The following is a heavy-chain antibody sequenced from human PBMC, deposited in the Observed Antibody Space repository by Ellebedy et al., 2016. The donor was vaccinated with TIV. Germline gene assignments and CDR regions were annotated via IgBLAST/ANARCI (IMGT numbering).Heavy chain of an antibody. Sequence: MPSETLSLTCAISGDSVSSESADWSWIRQSPSRGLEWLGRTFYRPTWYNTSAVSLKTRMNINPDTSRNQLPLQLDFVTPEDTAVYFCAKETGFWIVVYDDAFDVWGQGTMVTVS. D-gene: IGHD3-3*01. CDR3: AKETGFWIVVYDDAFDV. V-gene: IGHV6-1*01. CDR2: TFYRPTWYN. J-gene: IGHJ3*01. CDR1: GDSVSSESAD.